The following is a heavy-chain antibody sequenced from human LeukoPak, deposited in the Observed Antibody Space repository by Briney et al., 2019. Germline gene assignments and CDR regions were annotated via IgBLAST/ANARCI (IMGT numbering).Heavy chain of an antibody. Sequence: ASVKVSCKASGYTFTGYYMHWVRQAPGQGLEWMGWINPNSGGTNYAQKFQGRVTMTRDTSISTAYMELSRLRSDDTAVYYCARESDYYDSSGHNVPFDYWGQGTPVTVSS. CDR1: GYTFTGYY. D-gene: IGHD3-22*01. CDR2: INPNSGGT. CDR3: ARESDYYDSSGHNVPFDY. V-gene: IGHV1-2*02. J-gene: IGHJ4*02.